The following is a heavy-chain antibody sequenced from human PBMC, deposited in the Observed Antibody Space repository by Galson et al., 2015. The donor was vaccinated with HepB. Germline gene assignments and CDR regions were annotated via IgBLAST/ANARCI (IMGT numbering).Heavy chain of an antibody. Sequence: SVKVSCKASGYTFTSYAMHWVRQAPGQRLEWMGWINAGNGNTKYSQKFQGRVTITRDTSASTAYMELSSLRSGDTAVYYCARKNSGSYTYYFDYWGQGTLVTVSS. CDR1: GYTFTSYA. V-gene: IGHV1-3*01. CDR2: INAGNGNT. J-gene: IGHJ4*02. D-gene: IGHD1-26*01. CDR3: ARKNSGSYTYYFDY.